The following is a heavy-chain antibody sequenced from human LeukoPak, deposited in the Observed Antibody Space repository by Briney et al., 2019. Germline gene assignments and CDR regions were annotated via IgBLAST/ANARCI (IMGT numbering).Heavy chain of an antibody. CDR3: TRGAPYVWGSYRSPPFDY. J-gene: IGHJ4*02. CDR2: IRSKAYGGTT. CDR1: GFTFGDYA. Sequence: QPGGSLGLSCTASGFTFGDYAMSWVRQAPGKGLEWVGFIRSKAYGGTTEYAASVKGRFTISRDDSKSIAYLQMNSLKTEVTAVYYCTRGAPYVWGSYRSPPFDYWGQGTLVTVSS. D-gene: IGHD3-16*02. V-gene: IGHV3-49*04.